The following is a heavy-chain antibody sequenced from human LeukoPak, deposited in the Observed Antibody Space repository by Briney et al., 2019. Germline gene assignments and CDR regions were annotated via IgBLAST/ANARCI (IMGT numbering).Heavy chain of an antibody. J-gene: IGHJ4*02. V-gene: IGHV5-51*01. Sequence: GESLKISCKGSGYSFTSYWIGWVRQMPGKGLEWMGIIYPGDSDTRYSPSFQGQVTISADKSISTAYLQWSSLKASDTAMYYCARHGNGLELLYGAPFDYWGQGTLVTVSS. CDR1: GYSFTSYW. CDR2: IYPGDSDT. CDR3: ARHGNGLELLYGAPFDY. D-gene: IGHD2-2*02.